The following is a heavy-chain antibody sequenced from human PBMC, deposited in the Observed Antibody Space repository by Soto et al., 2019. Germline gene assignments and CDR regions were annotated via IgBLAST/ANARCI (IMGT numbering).Heavy chain of an antibody. D-gene: IGHD5-18*01. CDR2: IIPICGTA. J-gene: IGHJ6*02. CDR3: YWGAGGHSYGCWNGIDV. CDR1: LGIFSSYA. V-gene: IGHV1-69*13. Sequence: SGVTVTCQCSLGIFSSYAINWVRPAPGQGVEWMGGIIPICGTANYAQKFQGRVTITVNESINTDYMELRRLRCEGTAVYDCYWGAGGHSYGCWNGIDVWGQGTMVTVSS.